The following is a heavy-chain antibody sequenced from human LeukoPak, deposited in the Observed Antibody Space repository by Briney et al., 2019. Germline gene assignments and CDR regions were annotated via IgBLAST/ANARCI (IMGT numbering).Heavy chain of an antibody. CDR1: GFTFSSYG. V-gene: IGHV3-30*02. D-gene: IGHD5-18*01. Sequence: GGSLRLSCAASGFTFSSYGMHWVRQAPGKGLEWVAFIRYDGSNKYYADSVEGRFTISRDNSKNTLYLQMNSLRAEDTAAYYCAKAEWIQLWLISDYWGQGTLVTVSS. J-gene: IGHJ4*02. CDR3: AKAEWIQLWLISDY. CDR2: IRYDGSNK.